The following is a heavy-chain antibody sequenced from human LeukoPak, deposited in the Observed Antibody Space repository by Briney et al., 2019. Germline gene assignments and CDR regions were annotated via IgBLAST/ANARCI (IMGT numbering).Heavy chain of an antibody. V-gene: IGHV3-30-3*01. D-gene: IGHD2-2*01. CDR2: ISYDGSNK. CDR1: GFTFSRFA. Sequence: PGKSLRLSCVVSGFTFSRFAMHWVRQAPGKGLEWVAVISYDGSNKYYADSVKGRFTISRDNSKNTLYLQMNSLRAEDTAVYYCEGYCSSTSCYSSSYNWFDPWGQGTLVTVSS. J-gene: IGHJ5*02. CDR3: EGYCSSTSCYSSSYNWFDP.